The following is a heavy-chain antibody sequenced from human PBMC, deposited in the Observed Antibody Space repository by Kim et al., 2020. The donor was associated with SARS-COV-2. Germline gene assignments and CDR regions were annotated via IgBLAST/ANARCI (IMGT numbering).Heavy chain of an antibody. J-gene: IGHJ3*02. D-gene: IGHD1-1*01. CDR3: ARHYDNNNWFSAFDI. V-gene: IGHV4-39*01. CDR2: ISYSGSA. CDR1: GGSISSSTYY. Sequence: SETLSLTCTVSGGSISSSTYYWGWIRQPPGKGLEWIGSISYSGSAYYNPSLKSRVTISVDTSKKQFSLKLSSVTAADTAVYYCARHYDNNNWFSAFDIWGQGTMVSVSS.